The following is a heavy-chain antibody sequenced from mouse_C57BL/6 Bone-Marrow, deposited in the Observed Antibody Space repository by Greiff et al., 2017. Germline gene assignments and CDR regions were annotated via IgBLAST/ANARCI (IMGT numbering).Heavy chain of an antibody. Sequence: VKLMESGPGLVQPSQSLSITCTVSGFSLTSYGVHWVRQSPGKGLEWLGVIWSGGSTDYNAAFISRLSISKDNSKSQVFFKMNSLQADDTAIYYCARNLGITTDWYFDVWGTGTTVTVSS. CDR3: ARNLGITTDWYFDV. CDR2: IWSGGST. D-gene: IGHD1-1*01. CDR1: GFSLTSYG. J-gene: IGHJ1*03. V-gene: IGHV2-2*01.